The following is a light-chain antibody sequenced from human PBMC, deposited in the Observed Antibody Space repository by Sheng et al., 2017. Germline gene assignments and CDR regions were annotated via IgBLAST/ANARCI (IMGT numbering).Light chain of an antibody. J-gene: IGKJ2*01. V-gene: IGKV3-15*01. Sequence: EMVMTQSPATLSVSPGERATLSCGASQSVGSDLAWYQQKPGQAPRLLIYAASTRATGVPARFSGSGSGTEFTLTISSLQSEDFAVYSCQQYNDWPTFGQGTKLEI. CDR2: AAS. CDR3: QQYNDWPT. CDR1: QSVGSD.